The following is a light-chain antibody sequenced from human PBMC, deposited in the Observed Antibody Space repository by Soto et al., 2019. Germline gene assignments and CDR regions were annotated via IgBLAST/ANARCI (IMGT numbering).Light chain of an antibody. J-gene: IGKJ5*01. CDR1: QNVRSY. CDR2: AAS. V-gene: IGKV1-9*01. Sequence: DTQMTQSPSSLSASVGDRVTITCRASQNVRSYVNWYQQKPGKAPKLLIYAASTLQSGVPSRFSGSGSGTDFTLTISSLQPEDFATYYCQQLNSYPITFGQGTRLEIK. CDR3: QQLNSYPIT.